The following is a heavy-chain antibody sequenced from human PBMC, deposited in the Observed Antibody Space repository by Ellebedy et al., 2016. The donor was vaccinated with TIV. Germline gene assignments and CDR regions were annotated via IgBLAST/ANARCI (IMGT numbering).Heavy chain of an antibody. V-gene: IGHV1-69*04. J-gene: IGHJ6*02. D-gene: IGHD3-3*01. CDR1: GGTFSSYA. Sequence: ASVKVSCKASGGTFSSYAISWVRQAPGQGLEWMGRIIPIVGIANDAQKFQGRVTFTADKSTSTAYMELSSLRSEDTAVYYGARESPNLEWLLYGMDVWGQGTTVSVSS. CDR3: ARESPNLEWLLYGMDV. CDR2: IIPIVGIA.